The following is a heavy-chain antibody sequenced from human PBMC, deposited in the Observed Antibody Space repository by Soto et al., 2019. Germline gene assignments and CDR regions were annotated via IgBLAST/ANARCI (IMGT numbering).Heavy chain of an antibody. Sequence: QVQLVQSGAEVKKPGASVKVSCKASGYTFTDYYMHWVRQAPGQGLEWMGWINPNSGGTNYAQKFQGRVTMTRDTSISTAYMELNRLRSDDTAVCYCARDQSPSSGWPGMDVWGQGTTVTVSS. CDR2: INPNSGGT. V-gene: IGHV1-2*02. CDR1: GYTFTDYY. D-gene: IGHD6-19*01. CDR3: ARDQSPSSGWPGMDV. J-gene: IGHJ6*02.